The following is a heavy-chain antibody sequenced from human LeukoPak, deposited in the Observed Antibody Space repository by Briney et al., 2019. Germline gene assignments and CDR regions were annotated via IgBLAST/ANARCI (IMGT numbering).Heavy chain of an antibody. CDR2: INHTGST. Sequence: SETLSLTCAVYGESFTTFYWGWIRQTPGKGLEWIGEINHTGSTNYNPSLKSRVTISVDTSKNQFSLKLSSVTAADTAVYYCARGIRIWNYWGQGTLVTVSS. CDR3: ARGIRIWNY. D-gene: IGHD1-1*01. J-gene: IGHJ4*02. CDR1: GESFTTFY. V-gene: IGHV4-34*01.